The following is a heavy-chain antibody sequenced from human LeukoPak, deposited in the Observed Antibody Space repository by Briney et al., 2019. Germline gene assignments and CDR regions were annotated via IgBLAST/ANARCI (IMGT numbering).Heavy chain of an antibody. CDR3: VRSTGFGELFPFDY. V-gene: IGHV3-48*03. J-gene: IGHJ4*02. CDR1: GFTFSSYE. CDR2: IGSNDTSI. Sequence: GGSLRLSCVTSGFTFSSYEMNWVRQAPGKGLEWVSHIGSNDTSIDYADSVKGRFTISRDNAKNSLFLQMNSLRAEDTAVYYCVRSTGFGELFPFDYWGQGTQVTVSS. D-gene: IGHD3-10*01.